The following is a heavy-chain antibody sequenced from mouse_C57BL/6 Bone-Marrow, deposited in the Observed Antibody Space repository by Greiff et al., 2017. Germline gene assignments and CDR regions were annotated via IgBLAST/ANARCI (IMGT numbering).Heavy chain of an antibody. CDR1: GFTFSSYA. V-gene: IGHV5-4*03. D-gene: IGHD1-1*01. J-gene: IGHJ4*01. CDR3: ASYGRGYYYAMDY. CDR2: ISDGGSYT. Sequence: EVMLVESGGGLVKPGGSLKLSCAASGFTFSSYAMSWVRQTPEKRLEWVATISDGGSYTYYPDNVKGRFTISRDNAKNNLYLQMSHLKSEDTAMYYCASYGRGYYYAMDYWGQGTSVTVSS.